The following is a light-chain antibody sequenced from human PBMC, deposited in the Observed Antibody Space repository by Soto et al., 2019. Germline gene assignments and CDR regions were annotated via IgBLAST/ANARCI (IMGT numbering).Light chain of an antibody. CDR1: QVIGSW. CDR2: AAS. Sequence: DIKMTQSPSYVSASVGDRVTITCRASQVIGSWLAWYQQKPGKAPKLLIYAASSLHSGVPSSFSGSGSGTDFTLTISSLQPEDSATYYCQQANSFPWTFGQGTKVEIK. CDR3: QQANSFPWT. J-gene: IGKJ1*01. V-gene: IGKV1-12*01.